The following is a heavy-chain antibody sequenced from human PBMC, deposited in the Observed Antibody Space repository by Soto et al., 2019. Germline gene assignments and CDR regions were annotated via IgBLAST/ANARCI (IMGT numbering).Heavy chain of an antibody. V-gene: IGHV5-51*01. CDR3: ASPGISKRRGNGYYGMDV. J-gene: IGHJ6*02. D-gene: IGHD6-13*01. CDR2: IYPGDSDT. Sequence: PGESLKISCKGSGYSFTSYWIGWVRQMPGKGLEWMGIIYPGDSDTRYSPSFQGQVTISADKSISTAYLQWSSLKASDTAMYYCASPGISKRRGNGYYGMDVWGQGTTVTVS. CDR1: GYSFTSYW.